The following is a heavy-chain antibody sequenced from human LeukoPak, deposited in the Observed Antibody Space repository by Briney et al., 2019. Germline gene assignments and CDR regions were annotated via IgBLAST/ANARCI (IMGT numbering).Heavy chain of an antibody. CDR2: IYSGGST. CDR3: ARDFSSGSYYGDYFFDY. V-gene: IGHV3-66*01. D-gene: IGHD1-26*01. CDR1: GFTVSSNY. J-gene: IGHJ4*02. Sequence: GALRLSFAASGFTVSSNYMSWVRQAPGKGLEWVSVIYSGGSTYYADSVKGRFTISRDNSKNTLYLQMNSLRAEDTAVYYCARDFSSGSYYGDYFFDYWGQGTLVTVSS.